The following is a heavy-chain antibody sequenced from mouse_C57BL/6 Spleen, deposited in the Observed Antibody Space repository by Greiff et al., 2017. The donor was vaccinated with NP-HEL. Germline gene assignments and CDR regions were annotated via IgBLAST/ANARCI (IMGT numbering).Heavy chain of an antibody. CDR2: ISRGSSTI. D-gene: IGHD2-13*01. CDR1: GFTFSDYG. J-gene: IGHJ4*01. V-gene: IGHV5-17*01. CDR3: ARDGDYCYYARDD. Sequence: DVHLVESGGGLVKPGGSLKLSCAASGFTFSDYGMHWVRQAPGKGLEWVAYISRGSSTIYYTDPLKGRFTISRDNAKNTLFLQMNSLRSEDTATYYCARDGDYCYYARDDWGPGATVTVAS.